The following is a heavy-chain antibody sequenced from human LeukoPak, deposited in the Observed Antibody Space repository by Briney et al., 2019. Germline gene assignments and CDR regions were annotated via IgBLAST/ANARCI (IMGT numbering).Heavy chain of an antibody. CDR3: ARAITMVREYYFDY. CDR1: GFTFSSYA. V-gene: IGHV3-21*01. J-gene: IGHJ4*02. Sequence: GGSLRLSCAASGFTFSSYAMSWVRQAPGKGLEWVSSISSSSSYIYYADSVKGRFTISRDNAKNSLYLQMNSLRAEDTAVYYCARAITMVREYYFDYWGQGTLVTVSS. D-gene: IGHD3-10*01. CDR2: ISSSSSYI.